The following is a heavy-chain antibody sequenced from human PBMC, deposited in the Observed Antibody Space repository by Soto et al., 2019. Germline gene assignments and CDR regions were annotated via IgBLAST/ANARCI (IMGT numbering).Heavy chain of an antibody. CDR2: ISYDGSNK. CDR3: AKATAPYSSSGVGRTHAFDY. CDR1: GFTFSSYG. D-gene: IGHD6-6*01. J-gene: IGHJ4*02. V-gene: IGHV3-30*18. Sequence: QVQLVESGGGMVQPGRSPRLSCAASGFTFSSYGMHWVRQAPGKGLEWVAVISYDGSNKYYADSVKGRFTISRDNSKNTLYLQMNSLRAEDTAVYYCAKATAPYSSSGVGRTHAFDYWGQGTLVTVSS.